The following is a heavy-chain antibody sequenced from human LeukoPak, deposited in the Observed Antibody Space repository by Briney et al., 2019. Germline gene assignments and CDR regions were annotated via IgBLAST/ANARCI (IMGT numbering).Heavy chain of an antibody. CDR3: ARGPPGRVYDITKRALFDP. V-gene: IGHV1-18*01. Sequence: ASVKVSCKASGHTFTTYGISWVRQAPGQGLEWLVRISVYNGNTNYAQKLQGRVTMTTDTSTSTAYMEVRSLRSDDTAVYYCARGPPGRVYDITKRALFDPWGQGTPVTVSS. D-gene: IGHD3-22*01. CDR1: GHTFTTYG. CDR2: ISVYNGNT. J-gene: IGHJ5*02.